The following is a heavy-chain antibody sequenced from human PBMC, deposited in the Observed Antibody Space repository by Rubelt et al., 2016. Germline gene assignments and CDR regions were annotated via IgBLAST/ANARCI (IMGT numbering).Heavy chain of an antibody. Sequence: GGGVVQPGGSLRLSCAASGFTFRNFWMHWVRQVPGQGPMWVTRISHDGATTTYADSVKGRFTVSRDNAKNTMYLQMNSLRAEDTAGYYCARGEQLVLPFDYWGQGTLVTVSS. CDR3: ARGEQLVLPFDY. V-gene: IGHV3-74*01. CDR1: GFTFRNFW. CDR2: ISHDGATT. J-gene: IGHJ4*02. D-gene: IGHD6-13*01.